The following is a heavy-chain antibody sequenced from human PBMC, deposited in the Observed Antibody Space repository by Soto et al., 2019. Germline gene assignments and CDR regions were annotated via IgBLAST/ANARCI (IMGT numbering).Heavy chain of an antibody. CDR1: GLTCKNVW. CDR3: NAYCDFWGGHTPL. Sequence: EVQLVESGGGFVKPGGSLGLSCAASGLTCKNVWMHWVRQTPGKGLEWLSRIKSKADGETIDYAETVTGRFTISRDDSKNTLYMQMNNLKTEDTAVYYCNAYCDFWGGHTPLWGQGTLVAVSS. CDR2: IKSKADGETI. D-gene: IGHD3-3*01. V-gene: IGHV3-15*07. J-gene: IGHJ4*02.